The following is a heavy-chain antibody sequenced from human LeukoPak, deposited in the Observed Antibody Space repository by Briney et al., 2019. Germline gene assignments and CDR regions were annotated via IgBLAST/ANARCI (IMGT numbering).Heavy chain of an antibody. CDR1: GYSFTDYY. Sequence: KISCKGSGYSFTDYYMHWVQQAPGKGLEWMGLVDPEDGETIYAEKFQGRVTITADTSTDTVDMELSSLRSEDTAVYYCATFPYYHDSSGYYGDYWGQGTLVTVSS. CDR2: VDPEDGET. V-gene: IGHV1-69-2*01. D-gene: IGHD3-22*01. CDR3: ATFPYYHDSSGYYGDY. J-gene: IGHJ4*02.